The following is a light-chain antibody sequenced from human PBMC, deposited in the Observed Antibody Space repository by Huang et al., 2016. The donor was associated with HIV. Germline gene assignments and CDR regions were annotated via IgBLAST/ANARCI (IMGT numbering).Light chain of an antibody. V-gene: IGKV3-11*01. CDR2: DAS. CDR3: QQRSNWPPLT. Sequence: EIVLTQSPVTLSLSPGDRATLSCRASQSVSTNLAWYQQKPGQAPRLLIYDASSRASGIPARFSGHGSGTDFTLTISSLEPEDFAIYYCQQRSNWPPLTFGGGTKVEMK. J-gene: IGKJ4*01. CDR1: QSVSTN.